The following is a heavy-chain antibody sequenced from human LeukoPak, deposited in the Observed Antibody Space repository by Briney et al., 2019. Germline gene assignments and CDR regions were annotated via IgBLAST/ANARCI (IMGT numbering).Heavy chain of an antibody. CDR1: GFTFSSYE. V-gene: IGHV3-48*03. J-gene: IGHJ4*02. CDR2: ISSSGSTI. Sequence: GGSLRLSCAASGFTFSSYEMHWVRQAPGKGLEWVSYISSSGSTIYYADSVKGRFTISRDNSKNTLYLQMNSLRVEDTAVYYCAKEGAPLGGRPDYWGQGTLVTVSS. D-gene: IGHD3-16*01. CDR3: AKEGAPLGGRPDY.